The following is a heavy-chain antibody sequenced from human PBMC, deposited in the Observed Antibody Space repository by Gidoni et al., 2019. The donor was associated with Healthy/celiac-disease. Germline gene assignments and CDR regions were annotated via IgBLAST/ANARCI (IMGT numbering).Heavy chain of an antibody. CDR1: GGSISSGGYY. Sequence: QVQLQESGPGLVKPSQTLSLTCTVSGGSISSGGYYWSWIRQPPGKGLEWIGYIYYSGSTYYNPSLKSRVTISVDTSKNQFSLKLSSVTAADTAVDYCARVGCSGGSCYYFDYWGQGTLVTVSS. CDR3: ARVGCSGGSCYYFDY. D-gene: IGHD2-15*01. J-gene: IGHJ4*02. V-gene: IGHV4-31*03. CDR2: IYYSGST.